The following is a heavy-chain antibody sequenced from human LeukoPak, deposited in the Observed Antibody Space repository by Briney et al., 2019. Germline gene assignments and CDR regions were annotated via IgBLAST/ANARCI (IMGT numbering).Heavy chain of an antibody. J-gene: IGHJ3*02. D-gene: IGHD6-19*01. V-gene: IGHV4-34*01. CDR3: ARGRRIAVAGLLQFDI. Sequence: SETLSLTCTVSGGSISSYYWSWIRQPPGKGLEWIGEINHSGSTNYNPSLKSRVTISVDTSKNQFSLKLSSVTAADTAVYYCARGRRIAVAGLLQFDIWGQGTMVTVSS. CDR2: INHSGST. CDR1: GGSISSYY.